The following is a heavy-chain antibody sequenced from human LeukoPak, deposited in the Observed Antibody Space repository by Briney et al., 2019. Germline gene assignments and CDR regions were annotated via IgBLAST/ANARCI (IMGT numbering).Heavy chain of an antibody. V-gene: IGHV3-23*01. J-gene: IGHJ4*02. CDR2: ISGSGGST. D-gene: IGHD3-16*01. CDR3: AKGGGNFDY. CDR1: GFTFSSYG. Sequence: GGSLRLSCAASGFTFSSYGIHWVRQAPGKGLEWVSTISGSGGSTYYADSVKGRFTISRDNSKNTLDLKMNSLRAEDTAIYYCAKGGGNFDYWGQGTLVTVSS.